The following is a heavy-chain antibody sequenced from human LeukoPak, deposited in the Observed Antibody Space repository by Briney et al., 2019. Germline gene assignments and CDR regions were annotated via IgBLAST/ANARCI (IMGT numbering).Heavy chain of an antibody. CDR1: GYTFTSYY. CDR3: AREGLERRSALDY. J-gene: IGHJ4*02. D-gene: IGHD1-1*01. Sequence: ASVKVSCKASGYTFTSYYMHWVRQAPGQGLEWMGRIIPILGIANYAQKFQGRVTITADKSTSTAYMELSSLRSEDTAVYYCAREGLERRSALDYWGQGTLVTVSS. V-gene: IGHV1-69*04. CDR2: IIPILGIA.